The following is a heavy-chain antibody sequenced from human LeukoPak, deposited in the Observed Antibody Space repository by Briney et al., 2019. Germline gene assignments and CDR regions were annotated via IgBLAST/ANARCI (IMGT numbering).Heavy chain of an antibody. CDR2: FDPENAEI. CDR1: GNTLRELP. D-gene: IGHD3-3*01. CDR3: ATRGSDFWSGFDY. Sequence: ASVRVSCKLSGNTLRELPIQWVRQAGGKGLEWMAGFDPENAEIVYAQKFQGRVTMTEDTSTNTAYMELTSLTSDDTALYYCATRGSDFWSGFDYWGQGTQVTVSS. V-gene: IGHV1-24*01. J-gene: IGHJ4*02.